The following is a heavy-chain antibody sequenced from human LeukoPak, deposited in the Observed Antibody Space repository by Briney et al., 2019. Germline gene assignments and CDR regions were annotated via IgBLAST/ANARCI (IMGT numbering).Heavy chain of an antibody. CDR3: ARGITIFGVVTRPDY. D-gene: IGHD3-3*01. Sequence: GGSLRLSCAASGFTFSSYGMHWVRQSPGKGLEWVAVIWYDGSNKYYADSVKGRFTISRDNSKNTLYLQMSSLRAEDTAVYSCARGITIFGVVTRPDYWGQGTLVTVSS. J-gene: IGHJ4*02. CDR2: IWYDGSNK. CDR1: GFTFSSYG. V-gene: IGHV3-33*01.